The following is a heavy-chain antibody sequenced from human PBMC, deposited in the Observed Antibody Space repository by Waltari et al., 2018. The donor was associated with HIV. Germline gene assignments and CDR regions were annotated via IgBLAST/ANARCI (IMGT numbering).Heavy chain of an antibody. CDR3: ARDSLAGSRRYWFDP. Sequence: PELVKPSQTLSLTCTVSGASISSGSHYWSWIRQPAGKGREWIGRVYTSGSTLYNPSLKSRVTISVDTSKNQFIVKLNSVTAADTAVYFCARDSLAGSRRYWFDPWGQGTLVTVSS. CDR1: GASISSGSHY. V-gene: IGHV4-61*02. D-gene: IGHD6-6*01. J-gene: IGHJ5*02. CDR2: VYTSGST.